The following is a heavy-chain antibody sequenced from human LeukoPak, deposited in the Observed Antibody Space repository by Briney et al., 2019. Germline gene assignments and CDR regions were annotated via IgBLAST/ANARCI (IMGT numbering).Heavy chain of an antibody. CDR2: INPNSGGT. J-gene: IGHJ3*02. CDR3: ARDHVLRYFDWLFPKTDAFDI. Sequence: ASVKVSCKASGYTFTGYYVHWVRQAPGQGLEWMGWINPNSGGTNYAQKFQGRVTMTRDTSISTAYMELSRLRSDDTAVYYCARDHVLRYFDWLFPKTDAFDIWGQGTMVTVSS. D-gene: IGHD3-9*01. CDR1: GYTFTGYY. V-gene: IGHV1-2*02.